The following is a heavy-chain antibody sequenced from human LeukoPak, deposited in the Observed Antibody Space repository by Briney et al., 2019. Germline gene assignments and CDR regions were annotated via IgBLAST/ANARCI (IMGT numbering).Heavy chain of an antibody. D-gene: IGHD3-22*01. V-gene: IGHV1-2*02. Sequence: ASVKVSCKASGYTLTGYYMNWVRQAPGQGLEWMGWINPNSGGTNYGQKFQGRVTMTRDTSISIVYVELSRLRSDDTAVYYCARGPSDSSGYYYEGDAFDIWGQGTVVTVSS. CDR1: GYTLTGYY. J-gene: IGHJ3*02. CDR3: ARGPSDSSGYYYEGDAFDI. CDR2: INPNSGGT.